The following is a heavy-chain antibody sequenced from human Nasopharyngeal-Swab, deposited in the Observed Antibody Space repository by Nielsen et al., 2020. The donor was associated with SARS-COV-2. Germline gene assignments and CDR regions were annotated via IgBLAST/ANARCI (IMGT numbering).Heavy chain of an antibody. J-gene: IGHJ3*02. D-gene: IGHD3-16*01. CDR2: ISYDGSNK. Sequence: GGSLRLSCAASGFTFSSYAMHWVRQAPGKGLEWVAVISYDGSNKYYADSVKGRFTISRDNSKNTLYLQMNSLRAEDTAVYYCARGGGYVDAFDIWGQGTVVTVSS. V-gene: IGHV3-30-3*01. CDR3: ARGGGYVDAFDI. CDR1: GFTFSSYA.